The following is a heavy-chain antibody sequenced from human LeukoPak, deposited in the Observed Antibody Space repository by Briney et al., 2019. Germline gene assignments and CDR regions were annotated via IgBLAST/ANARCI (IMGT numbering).Heavy chain of an antibody. D-gene: IGHD2-2*01. Sequence: GESLKISCKGSGYSFTSYWIGWVRQMPGKGLEWMGIIYPGDFDTRYSPSFQGQVTISADKSINTAYLQWSSLKASDTAMYYCARLVVPAAMSYYYYMDVWGKGTTVTVSS. CDR2: IYPGDFDT. CDR3: ARLVVPAAMSYYYYMDV. CDR1: GYSFTSYW. J-gene: IGHJ6*03. V-gene: IGHV5-51*01.